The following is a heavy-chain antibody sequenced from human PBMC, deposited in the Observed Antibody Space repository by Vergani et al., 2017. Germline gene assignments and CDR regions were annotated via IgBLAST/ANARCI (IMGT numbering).Heavy chain of an antibody. CDR2: IIPIFGTA. D-gene: IGHD2-2*02. CDR1: GGTFSSYA. J-gene: IGHJ4*02. Sequence: QVQLVQSGAEVKKPGSSVKVSCKASGGTFSSYAISWVRQAPGQGLEWMGGIIPIFGTANYAQKFQGRVTITADESTSTAYMELSSLRSEDTAVYYCARDSGGCSSTSCDTYFDYWGQGTLVTVSS. V-gene: IGHV1-69*01. CDR3: ARDSGGCSSTSCDTYFDY.